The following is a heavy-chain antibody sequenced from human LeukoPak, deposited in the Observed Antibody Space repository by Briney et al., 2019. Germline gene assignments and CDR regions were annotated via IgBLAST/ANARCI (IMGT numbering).Heavy chain of an antibody. CDR1: GFSFTTYD. J-gene: IGHJ3*02. V-gene: IGHV3-23*01. Sequence: PGGSLSLSCAASGFSFTTYDMKWVRQAPGKGLEWVSVIYTSSGTTHYADSVKGRFTISRDNAKNTLYVQMNSLRAEDTAMYYCAGCGGDCYSDAFDIWGQGTMVTVSS. D-gene: IGHD2-21*02. CDR2: IYTSSGTT. CDR3: AGCGGDCYSDAFDI.